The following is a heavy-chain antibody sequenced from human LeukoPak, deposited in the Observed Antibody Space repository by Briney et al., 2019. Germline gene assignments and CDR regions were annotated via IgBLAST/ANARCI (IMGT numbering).Heavy chain of an antibody. J-gene: IGHJ4*02. Sequence: GGSLRLSCAASGFTFSSYGMHWVRQAPGKGLEWVAVISYDGSNKYYADSVKGRFTTSRDNSKNTLYLQMNSLRAEDTAVYYCAKDRGYSYGLFDYWGQGTLVTVSS. CDR1: GFTFSSYG. CDR3: AKDRGYSYGLFDY. D-gene: IGHD5-18*01. V-gene: IGHV3-30*18. CDR2: ISYDGSNK.